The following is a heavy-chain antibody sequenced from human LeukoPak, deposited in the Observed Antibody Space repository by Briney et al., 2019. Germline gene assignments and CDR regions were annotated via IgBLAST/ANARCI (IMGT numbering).Heavy chain of an antibody. Sequence: GASVKVSCKASGYTFTSYYMHWVRQAPGQGLEWMGIINPSGGSTSCAQKFQGRVTMTRDTSTSTVYMELSSLRSEDTAVYYCAITMVQTYFDYWGQGTLVTVSS. V-gene: IGHV1-46*01. CDR1: GYTFTSYY. D-gene: IGHD3-10*01. CDR2: INPSGGST. CDR3: AITMVQTYFDY. J-gene: IGHJ4*02.